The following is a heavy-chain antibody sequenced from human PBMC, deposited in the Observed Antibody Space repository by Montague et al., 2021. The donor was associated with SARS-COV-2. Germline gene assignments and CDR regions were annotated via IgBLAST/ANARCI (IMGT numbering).Heavy chain of an antibody. J-gene: IGHJ6*02. CDR3: ARGSWHIVVVTAIRGGYYGMDV. V-gene: IGHV4-34*01. D-gene: IGHD2-21*02. CDR2: INHSGST. CDR1: GGSFSGYY. Sequence: SETRSLTCAVYGGSFSGYYWSWIRQPPGKGLEWIGEINHSGSTNYNPSLKSRVTISVDTSKNQFSLKLGSVTAADTAVYYCARGSWHIVVVTAIRGGYYGMDVWGQGTTVTVSS.